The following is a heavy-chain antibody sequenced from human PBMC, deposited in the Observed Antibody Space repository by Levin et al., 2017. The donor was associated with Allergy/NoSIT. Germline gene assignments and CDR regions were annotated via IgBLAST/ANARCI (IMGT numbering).Heavy chain of an antibody. CDR2: ISYDGSNK. D-gene: IGHD2-21*01. Sequence: GGSLRLSCAASGFTFSSYAMHWVRQAPGKGLEWVAVISYDGSNKYYADSVKGRFTISRDNSKNTLYLQMNSLRAEDTAVYYCATLGDWPPYFDYWGQGTLVTVSS. J-gene: IGHJ4*02. CDR3: ATLGDWPPYFDY. CDR1: GFTFSSYA. V-gene: IGHV3-30*04.